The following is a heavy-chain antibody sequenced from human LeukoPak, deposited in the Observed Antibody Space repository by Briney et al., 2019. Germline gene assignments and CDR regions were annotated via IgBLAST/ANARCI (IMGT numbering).Heavy chain of an antibody. Sequence: QSGGSLRLSCAASGFTFSSYWMHWVRRAPGKGLVWVSHINSDGSNRGYADSVKGRFTISRDNAENTLYLQMNSLRAEDTAVYYCAREHGLDVWGQGTTVTVSS. CDR1: GFTFSSYW. V-gene: IGHV3-74*01. CDR2: INSDGSNR. J-gene: IGHJ6*02. CDR3: AREHGLDV.